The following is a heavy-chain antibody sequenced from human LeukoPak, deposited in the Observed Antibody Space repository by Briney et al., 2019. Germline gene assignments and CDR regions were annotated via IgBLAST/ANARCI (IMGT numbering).Heavy chain of an antibody. CDR1: GGPIRGYY. Sequence: SETLSLTCTLSGGPIRGYYWSWIRQPPGKGLEWIGYIYYTGSTNYNPALKSRVTISVDTSKNQFSLNLISVTAADTAVYYCARVLPYSSGWGVDYWGQGALVTVSS. V-gene: IGHV4-59*01. D-gene: IGHD6-19*01. J-gene: IGHJ4*02. CDR2: IYYTGST. CDR3: ARVLPYSSGWGVDY.